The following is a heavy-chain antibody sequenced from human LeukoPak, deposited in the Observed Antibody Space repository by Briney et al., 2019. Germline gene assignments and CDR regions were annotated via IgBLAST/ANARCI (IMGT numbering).Heavy chain of an antibody. Sequence: ASVKVSCKASGYTFTSYAMNWVRQAPGQGLEWMGWINTNTGNPTYAQGFTGRFVFSLDTSVSTAYLQISSLKAEDTAVYYCARADYSNYGDYYYGMAVWGQGTTVTVSS. CDR3: ARADYSNYGDYYYGMAV. V-gene: IGHV7-4-1*02. CDR2: INTNTGNP. D-gene: IGHD4-11*01. J-gene: IGHJ6*02. CDR1: GYTFTSYA.